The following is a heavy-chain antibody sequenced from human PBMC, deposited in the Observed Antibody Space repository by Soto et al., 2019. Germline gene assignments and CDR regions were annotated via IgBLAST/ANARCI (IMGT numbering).Heavy chain of an antibody. CDR1: GFTFSSYG. CDR3: AKSSPLRFWGPGGY. V-gene: IGHV3-30*18. CDR2: ISYDGSNK. D-gene: IGHD3-3*01. Sequence: HPGGSLRLSCAASGFTFSSYGMHWVRQAPGRGLEWVAVISYDGSNKYYADSVKGRFTISRDNSKNTLYLQMNSLRAEDTAVYYCAKSSPLRFWGPGGYWGQGTLVTVSS. J-gene: IGHJ4*02.